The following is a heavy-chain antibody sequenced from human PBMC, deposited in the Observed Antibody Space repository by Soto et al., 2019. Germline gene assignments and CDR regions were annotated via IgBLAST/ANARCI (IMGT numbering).Heavy chain of an antibody. Sequence: GVLRLSCAASGFTFSSYAMSWVRQAPGKGLEWVSAISGSGGSTYYADSVKGRFTISRDNSKKTLYLQMNSLRAEDTAVYYCANSRDSSRYLRRGFVYAGPGAMVTV. D-gene: IGHD3-22*01. V-gene: IGHV3-23*01. CDR2: ISGSGGST. CDR3: ANSRDSSRYLRRGFVY. J-gene: IGHJ4*02. CDR1: GFTFSSYA.